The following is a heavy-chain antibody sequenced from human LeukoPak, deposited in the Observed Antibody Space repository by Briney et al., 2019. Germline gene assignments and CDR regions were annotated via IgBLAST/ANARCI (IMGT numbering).Heavy chain of an antibody. CDR2: ISYSGST. CDR3: ARGNGYNYY. J-gene: IGHJ4*02. V-gene: IGHV4-59*01. CDR1: GASLSGYY. Sequence: PSETLSLTCTVSGASLSGYYWSWIRQPPGKGLEWIGYISYSGSTNYNPSLKSRVTISVDTSKNQFSLKLSSVTAADTAVYYCARGNGYNYYWGQGTLVTVSS. D-gene: IGHD5-24*01.